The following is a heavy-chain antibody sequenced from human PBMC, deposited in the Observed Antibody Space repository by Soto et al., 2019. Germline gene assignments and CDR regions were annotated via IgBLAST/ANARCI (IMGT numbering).Heavy chain of an antibody. CDR3: ARAQKYSGYDCWFDP. D-gene: IGHD5-12*01. CDR2: IYYSGST. V-gene: IGHV4-30-4*01. Sequence: PSETLSLTCTVSGGSISSGDYYWSWIRQPPVKGLEWIGYIYYSGSTYYNPSLKSRVTISVDTSKNQFSLKLSSVTAADTAVYYCARAQKYSGYDCWFDPWGQGTLVTVSS. CDR1: GGSISSGDYY. J-gene: IGHJ5*02.